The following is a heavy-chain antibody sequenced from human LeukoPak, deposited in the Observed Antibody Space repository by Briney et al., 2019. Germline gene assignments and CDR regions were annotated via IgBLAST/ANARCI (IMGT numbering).Heavy chain of an antibody. CDR3: AREKDFSLWDAAVDY. CDR2: INPSGGST. V-gene: IGHV1-46*01. J-gene: IGHJ4*02. CDR1: GYIFTSYY. D-gene: IGHD3-3*01. Sequence: ASVKVSCKASGYIFTSYYIHWVRQAPGQGLEWMGLINPSGGSTNYAQRFQGRVTMTRDMSTSTVYMELSSLRSEDTAVYYCAREKDFSLWDAAVDYWGQGTLVTVSS.